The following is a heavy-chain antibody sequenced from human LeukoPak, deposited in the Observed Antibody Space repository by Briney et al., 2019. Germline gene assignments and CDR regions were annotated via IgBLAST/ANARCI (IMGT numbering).Heavy chain of an antibody. CDR2: ISGSGTT. D-gene: IGHD4-23*01. CDR3: AGYGGYSF. V-gene: IGHV3-66*01. J-gene: IGHJ4*02. CDR1: GFAVSGNH. Sequence: HPGGSLRLSCAASGFAVSGNHMTWVRQAPGKGLEWVSVISGSGTTFYADSVKGRLTISRDNSKNTIYLQMNNLRAEDTAVYYCAGYGGYSFWGQGTLVTVSS.